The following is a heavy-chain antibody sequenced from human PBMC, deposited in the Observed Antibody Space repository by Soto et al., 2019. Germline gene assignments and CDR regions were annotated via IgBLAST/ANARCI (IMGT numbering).Heavy chain of an antibody. Sequence: PSETLSLTCTVSGGSISSYYWSWIRQPPGKGLEWIGYIYYSGSTNYNPSLKSRVTISVDTSKNQFSLKLSSVTAADTAVYYCARVRRYYYGSGRIDPWGQGTLVTVSS. V-gene: IGHV4-59*01. CDR1: GGSISSYY. CDR3: ARVRRYYYGSGRIDP. J-gene: IGHJ5*02. CDR2: IYYSGST. D-gene: IGHD3-10*01.